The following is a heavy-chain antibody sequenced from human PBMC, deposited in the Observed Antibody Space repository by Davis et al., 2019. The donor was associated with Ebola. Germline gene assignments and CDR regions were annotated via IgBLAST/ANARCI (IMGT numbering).Heavy chain of an antibody. J-gene: IGHJ6*02. V-gene: IGHV3-11*06. CDR3: TRGDV. Sequence: GESLKISCVASGFSFSDYYINWIRQAPGKGLEWISAISNNGKFTYYADSVKGRVTISRDNAESSLYLEINRLRVEDTAVYYCTRGDVWGQGTTVTVSS. CDR2: ISNNGKFT. CDR1: GFSFSDYY.